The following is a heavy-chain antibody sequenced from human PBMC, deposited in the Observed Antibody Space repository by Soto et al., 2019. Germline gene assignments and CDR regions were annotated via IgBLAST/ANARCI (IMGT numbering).Heavy chain of an antibody. Sequence: QVTLKESGPVLVKPTETLTLTCTVSGFSLSNDKMAVSWIRQPPGKALEGLAQIFSNDEKAYSTSLRSRLTISKDTSKSQVFLTVTNMDPVDTATYYCVRMVRLVGATFYFDSWGQGTLVTVSS. CDR2: IFSNDEK. D-gene: IGHD1-26*01. J-gene: IGHJ4*02. CDR3: VRMVRLVGATFYFDS. V-gene: IGHV2-26*01. CDR1: GFSLSNDKMA.